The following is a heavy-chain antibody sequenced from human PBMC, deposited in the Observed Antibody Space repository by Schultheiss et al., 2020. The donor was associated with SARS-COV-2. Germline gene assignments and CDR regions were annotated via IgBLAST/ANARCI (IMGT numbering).Heavy chain of an antibody. Sequence: SETLSLTCAVYGGSFSGYYWSWIRQPPGKGLEWIGYIYYSGSTNYNPSLKSRVTISVDTSKNQFSLKLSSVTAADTAVYYCARHGEMATSLFDYWGQGTLVTVSS. D-gene: IGHD5-24*01. CDR2: IYYSGST. CDR3: ARHGEMATSLFDY. J-gene: IGHJ4*02. V-gene: IGHV4-59*08. CDR1: GGSFSGYY.